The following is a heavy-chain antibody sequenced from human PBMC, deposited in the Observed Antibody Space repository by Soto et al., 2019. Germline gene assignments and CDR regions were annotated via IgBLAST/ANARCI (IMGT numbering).Heavy chain of an antibody. CDR3: AKDTRYADYVRWFDS. CDR2: ITSSGGRT. D-gene: IGHD4-17*01. J-gene: IGHJ5*01. Sequence: TGGSLRLSCTASGFTFSSYSMTWVRQAPERGLEGVSGITSSGGRTYYADSVKGRFTISRDNSKSTLYLQMNSLRAEDTAVYYCAKDTRYADYVRWFDSWGQGTLVTVSS. V-gene: IGHV3-23*01. CDR1: GFTFSSYS.